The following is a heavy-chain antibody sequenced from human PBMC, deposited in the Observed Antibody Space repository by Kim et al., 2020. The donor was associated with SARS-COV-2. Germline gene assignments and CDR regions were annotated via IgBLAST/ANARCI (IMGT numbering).Heavy chain of an antibody. CDR1: GFTFSGFG. V-gene: IGHV3-30*18. J-gene: IGHJ1*01. CDR3: AKGTESFQH. Sequence: GGSLRLSCAASGFTFSGFGMHWVRQAPGKGLEWVALISSDGRGKYYADSVKGRFTISRDNSQNTLYVQINSLRDEDTAVYYCAKGTESFQHWGQGTLVTVSS. CDR2: ISSDGRGK.